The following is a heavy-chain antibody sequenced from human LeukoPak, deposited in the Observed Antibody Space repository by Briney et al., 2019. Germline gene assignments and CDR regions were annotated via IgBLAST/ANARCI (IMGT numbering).Heavy chain of an antibody. CDR3: ARLARDSSGYCFDY. V-gene: IGHV3-7*01. CDR2: IKQDGREK. Sequence: GGSLRLSCAASGFTFTNYWMSWVRPAPGKGLEWVANIKQDGREKYYVDSVKGRFTISRDNAKSTLYLQMNSLRAEDTAVYYCARLARDSSGYCFDYWGQGTLVTVST. D-gene: IGHD3-22*01. J-gene: IGHJ4*02. CDR1: GFTFTNYW.